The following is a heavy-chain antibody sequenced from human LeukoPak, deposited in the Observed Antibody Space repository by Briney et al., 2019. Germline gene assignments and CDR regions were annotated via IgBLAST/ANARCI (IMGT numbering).Heavy chain of an antibody. J-gene: IGHJ5*02. Sequence: GGSLRLSCAASGFTFSSYAMSWVRQAPGKGLEWVSAISGSGGSTYYADSVKGRFTISRDNSKNTLYLQMNSLRAEDTAVYYCAKDRGYDFWGGYSSQNNWFDPWGQGTLVTVSS. CDR3: AKDRGYDFWGGYSSQNNWFDP. D-gene: IGHD3-3*01. V-gene: IGHV3-23*01. CDR1: GFTFSSYA. CDR2: ISGSGGST.